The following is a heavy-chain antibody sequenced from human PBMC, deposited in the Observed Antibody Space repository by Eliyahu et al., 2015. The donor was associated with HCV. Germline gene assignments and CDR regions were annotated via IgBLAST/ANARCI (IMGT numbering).Heavy chain of an antibody. CDR2: IYYTGPT. J-gene: IGHJ2*01. CDR1: GASISGGGYY. CDR3: ARVTDSDRYRYFDL. Sequence: QVQLQESGPGLVKPSQTLSLTCTVSGASISGGGYYWSWIRQHPGKGLEWIGYIYYTGPTSYNPSLKNRTTLSVDTSQNQFSLKLSSVTAADTAVYYCARVTDSDRYRYFDLWGRGTLVSVSS. V-gene: IGHV4-31*03. D-gene: IGHD1-1*01.